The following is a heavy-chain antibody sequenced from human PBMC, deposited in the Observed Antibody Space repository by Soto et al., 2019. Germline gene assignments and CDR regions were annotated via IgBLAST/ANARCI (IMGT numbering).Heavy chain of an antibody. CDR1: GFSVSDNH. D-gene: IGHD3-10*01. CDR3: ARGLVRGVSAFDI. Sequence: EVQLVESGGGLVQPGGSLRLSCAASGFSVSDNHMSWVRQAPGKGLEWVSVTYPGGSTNYVDSVKGRFTISRDNSKNTLYLQMNSLRAEDTAIYYCARGLVRGVSAFDISGQGTMVTVSS. V-gene: IGHV3-66*01. CDR2: TYPGGST. J-gene: IGHJ3*02.